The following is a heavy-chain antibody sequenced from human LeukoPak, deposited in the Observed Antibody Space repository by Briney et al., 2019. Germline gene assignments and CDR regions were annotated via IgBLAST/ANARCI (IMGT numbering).Heavy chain of an antibody. D-gene: IGHD5/OR15-5a*01. CDR2: INHSGST. J-gene: IGHJ6*02. Sequence: PSETLSLTCAVYGGSFSGYYWSWIRQPPGKGLEWIGEINHSGSTNYNPSLKSRVTISLDTSKNQFSLKLSSVTAADTAVYYCARENSLPDYGMDVWGQGTTVTVSS. V-gene: IGHV4-34*01. CDR3: ARENSLPDYGMDV. CDR1: GGSFSGYY.